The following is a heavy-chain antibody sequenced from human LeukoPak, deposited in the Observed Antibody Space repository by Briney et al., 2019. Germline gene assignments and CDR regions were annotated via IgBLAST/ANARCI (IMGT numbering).Heavy chain of an antibody. J-gene: IGHJ4*02. CDR1: GGSFSGYY. Sequence: PSETLSLTCAVYGGSFSGYYWSWIRQPPGKGLEWIGEIHHSGSTYYNPSLKSRITMSVDTSKNQFYLKLSSVTAADTAVYYRSITIFGVVSGRLPGSTPESLYYFDYWGQGTLVTVSS. V-gene: IGHV4-34*10. D-gene: IGHD3-3*01. CDR2: IHHSGST. CDR3: SITIFGVVSGRLPGSTPESLYYFDY.